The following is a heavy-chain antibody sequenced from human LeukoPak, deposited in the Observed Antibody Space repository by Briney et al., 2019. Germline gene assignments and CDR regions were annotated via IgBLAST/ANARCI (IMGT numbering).Heavy chain of an antibody. D-gene: IGHD1-20*01. J-gene: IGHJ4*02. CDR3: ARDLITGTPEFDY. CDR1: GFTVSSNY. Sequence: HPGGSLRLSCAASGFTVSSNYMSWVRQAPGKGLEWVSVIYSGGSTYYADSVRGRFSISRDNSKNTVYLQMNSLRVEDTAVYYCARDLITGTPEFDYWGQGTLVTVSS. CDR2: IYSGGST. V-gene: IGHV3-66*02.